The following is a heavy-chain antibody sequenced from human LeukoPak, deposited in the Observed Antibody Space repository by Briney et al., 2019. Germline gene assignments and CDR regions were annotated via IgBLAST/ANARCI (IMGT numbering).Heavy chain of an antibody. Sequence: PSETLSLTCAVSGYSISTGYYWGWIRQPPGKGLEWIGYIYYSGSTNYNPSLKSRVTISVDTSKNQFSLKLTSVTAADTAVYYCAREYSGFDYWGQGTLVTVSS. CDR1: GYSISTGYY. CDR3: AREYSGFDY. CDR2: IYYSGST. V-gene: IGHV4-61*01. J-gene: IGHJ4*02. D-gene: IGHD5-12*01.